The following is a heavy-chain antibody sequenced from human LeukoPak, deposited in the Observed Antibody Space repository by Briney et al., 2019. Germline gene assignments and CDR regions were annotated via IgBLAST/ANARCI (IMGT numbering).Heavy chain of an antibody. CDR2: ITSSSAYI. CDR3: ARVGLAAFDI. J-gene: IGHJ3*02. Sequence: PGGSLRLSCAGSGLTFSSYTMSWVRQAPGKGLEWVSSITSSSAYINYADSVKGRFTISRDNDQKSLYLHMNSLRAEDTAVYYCARVGLAAFDIWGQGTMVTVSS. CDR1: GLTFSSYT. V-gene: IGHV3-21*01.